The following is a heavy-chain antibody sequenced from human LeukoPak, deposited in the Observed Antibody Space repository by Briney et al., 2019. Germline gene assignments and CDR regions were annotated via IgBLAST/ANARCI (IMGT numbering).Heavy chain of an antibody. CDR2: IGTASDP. CDR1: GFTFSSYD. D-gene: IGHD1-1*01. CDR3: ARGPARGKYYYMDV. J-gene: IGHJ6*03. V-gene: IGHV3-13*05. Sequence: GGSLRLSCAASGFTFSSYDMHWVRQPPGQGLEWVSTIGTASDPYYPGSVEGGFTLSRDNAKNSLYLQMNSLTAGDTAVYYCARGPARGKYYYMDVWGKGTTVTVSS.